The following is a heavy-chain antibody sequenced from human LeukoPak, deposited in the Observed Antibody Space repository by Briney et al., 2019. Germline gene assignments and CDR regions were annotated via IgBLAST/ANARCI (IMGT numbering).Heavy chain of an antibody. V-gene: IGHV3-23*01. D-gene: IGHD3-22*01. Sequence: GGSLRLSCAASGFTFSSSAMSWVRQAPGKGLEWVSGISAIGTNSYFADSVRGRFTISRDKSKNTLFLQMDSLRAEDTAVYYCAKVEGVTMIVVVIASFDYWGQGTLVTVSS. CDR1: GFTFSSSA. J-gene: IGHJ4*02. CDR2: ISAIGTNS. CDR3: AKVEGVTMIVVVIASFDY.